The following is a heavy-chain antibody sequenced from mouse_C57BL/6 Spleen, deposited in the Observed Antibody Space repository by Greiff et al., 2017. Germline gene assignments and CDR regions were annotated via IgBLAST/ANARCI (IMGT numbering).Heavy chain of an antibody. Sequence: QVQLQQSGAELVRPGASVTLSCKASGYTFTDYEMHWVKQTPVDGLEWIGAIDPETGGTAYTQKFKGKAILTADKSSSTAYMELRSLTSEDSAVYYCTRSGYGNYLDYWGQGTTLTVSS. CDR2: IDPETGGT. D-gene: IGHD2-1*01. J-gene: IGHJ2*01. CDR3: TRSGYGNYLDY. CDR1: GYTFTDYE. V-gene: IGHV1-15*01.